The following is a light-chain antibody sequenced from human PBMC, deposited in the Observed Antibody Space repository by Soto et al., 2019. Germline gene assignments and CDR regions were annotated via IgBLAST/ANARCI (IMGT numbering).Light chain of an antibody. CDR3: QQLNSFPIA. CDR1: QGISSF. Sequence: IQLTQSPSSLSASVGDRVTITCRASQGISSFLAWYQQKPGRAPKLLIYGASTLQSGVPSRFSGXXXXTXXTLTISSLQPEDFATYYCQQLNSFPIAFGPGTKVEIQ. CDR2: GAS. J-gene: IGKJ3*01. V-gene: IGKV1-9*01.